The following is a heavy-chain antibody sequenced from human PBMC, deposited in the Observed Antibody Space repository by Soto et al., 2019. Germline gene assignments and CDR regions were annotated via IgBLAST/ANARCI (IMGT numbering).Heavy chain of an antibody. V-gene: IGHV5-10-1*01. D-gene: IGHD2-15*01. Sequence: GSLEIPCQGSWYRLATYWITRVRPMPGKGREGMGRIDPSDSYINYRPSIQGRVTISADKSLNTAYLQWSSLEASDTAMYYCARLGDCSGGSCFSRYYYHGMDVWGQGTTVTVSS. CDR2: IDPSDSYI. CDR3: ARLGDCSGGSCFSRYYYHGMDV. CDR1: WYRLATYW. J-gene: IGHJ6*02.